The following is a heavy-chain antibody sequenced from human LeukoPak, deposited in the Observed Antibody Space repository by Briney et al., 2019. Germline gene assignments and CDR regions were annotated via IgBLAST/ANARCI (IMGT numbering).Heavy chain of an antibody. CDR2: IDGDGSST. V-gene: IGHV3-74*01. CDR3: ARGSSGYFYY. Sequence: AESLRLSCAASGFTFSSYWMHWARQAPGTGLVLVSRIDGDGSSTNYADSVQGRFTISRDNAKNTLYLQMNSLRAEDTAVYYCARGSSGYFYYWGQGTLVTVSS. J-gene: IGHJ4*02. D-gene: IGHD5-12*01. CDR1: GFTFSSYW.